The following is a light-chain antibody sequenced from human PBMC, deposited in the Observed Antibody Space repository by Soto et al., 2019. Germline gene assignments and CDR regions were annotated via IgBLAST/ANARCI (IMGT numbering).Light chain of an antibody. CDR1: QSISSW. Sequence: DIQMTQSPSTLSASVGDRVTITCRASQSISSWLAWYQQKPGKAPKLLIYDASSLESGVPSRFSGSGPGTDFTLTISSPQPEDFATYYCQQSYSTPRTFGQGTKVDIK. J-gene: IGKJ1*01. CDR2: DAS. V-gene: IGKV1-39*01. CDR3: QQSYSTPRT.